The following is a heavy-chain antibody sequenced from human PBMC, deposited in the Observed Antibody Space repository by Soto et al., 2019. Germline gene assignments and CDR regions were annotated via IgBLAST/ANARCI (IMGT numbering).Heavy chain of an antibody. CDR1: GFTFSSYG. Sequence: GGSLRLSCAASGFTFSSYGMHWVRQAPGKGLEWVAVISYDGSNKYYADSVKGRFTISRDNSKNTLYLQMNSLRAEDTAVYYCAKDLYEVRNSPYYFDYWGQGTLVTVSS. J-gene: IGHJ4*02. CDR3: AKDLYEVRNSPYYFDY. V-gene: IGHV3-30*18. D-gene: IGHD1-7*01. CDR2: ISYDGSNK.